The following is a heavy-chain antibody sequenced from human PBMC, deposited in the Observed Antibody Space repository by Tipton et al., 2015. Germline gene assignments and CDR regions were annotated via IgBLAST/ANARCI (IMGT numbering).Heavy chain of an antibody. CDR3: ACQDYDSLTRDYQTVDY. J-gene: IGHJ4*02. V-gene: IGHV4-38-2*01. Sequence: GLVKPSETLSLTCAVSAYSISSDYYWGWIRQPPGKGLEWIGSINYSDGSNYTPSLKGRVTMSVDTSKNQFSLMLRSVTAADTAVYYCACQDYDSLTRDYQTVDYWGQGTLVTVSS. CDR1: AYSISSDYY. CDR2: INYSDGS. D-gene: IGHD3-9*01.